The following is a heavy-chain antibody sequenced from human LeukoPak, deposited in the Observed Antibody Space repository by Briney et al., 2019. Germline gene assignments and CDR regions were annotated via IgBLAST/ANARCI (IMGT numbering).Heavy chain of an antibody. CDR2: IYSGGST. J-gene: IGHJ6*03. Sequence: GGSLRLSCAASGFTVSSNYMSWVRQAPGKRLEWVSVIYSGGSTYYADSVKGRFTISRDNSKNTLYLQMNSLRAEDTAVYYCARDMSYDSSGYYYMDVWGKGTTVTVSS. CDR1: GFTVSSNY. D-gene: IGHD3-22*01. CDR3: ARDMSYDSSGYYYMDV. V-gene: IGHV3-53*01.